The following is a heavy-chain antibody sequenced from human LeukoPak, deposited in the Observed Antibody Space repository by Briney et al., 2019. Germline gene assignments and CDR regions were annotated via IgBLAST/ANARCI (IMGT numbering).Heavy chain of an antibody. J-gene: IGHJ4*02. D-gene: IGHD3-22*01. Sequence: AGGSLRLSCEASGFTFSSYGMSWVRQAPGKGLEWVSTIYDSGATTYYADSVKGRFTMSRDNSINTLYLQMNYLRREDTAVYFCVRSSGYYDWWGQGTLVTVSS. CDR2: IYDSGATT. CDR1: GFTFSSYG. V-gene: IGHV3-23*01. CDR3: VRSSGYYDW.